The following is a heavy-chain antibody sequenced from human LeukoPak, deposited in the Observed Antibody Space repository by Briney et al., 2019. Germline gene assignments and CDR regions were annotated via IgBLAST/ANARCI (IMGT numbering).Heavy chain of an antibody. CDR1: GFTFSSYA. J-gene: IGHJ5*02. Sequence: PGVSLRLSCAASGFTFSSYAMSWVRQAPGKGLEWVSTISGSGGSTYYADSVKGRVIISRDNSKNTLYLQMNSLRAEDTAVYYCAKDFGWFDPWGQGTLVTVSS. CDR2: ISGSGGST. D-gene: IGHD3-10*01. CDR3: AKDFGWFDP. V-gene: IGHV3-23*01.